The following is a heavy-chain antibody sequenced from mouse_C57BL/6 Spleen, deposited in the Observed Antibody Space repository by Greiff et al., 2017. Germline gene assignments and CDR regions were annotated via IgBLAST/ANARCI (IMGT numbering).Heavy chain of an antibody. CDR3: ARGTYEYDGDWFAY. Sequence: EVKLVESGGGLVKPGGSLKLSCAASGFTFSDYGMHWVRQAPEKGLEWVAYISRGSSTIYYADTVKGRFTISRDNAKNTLFLQMTSLRSEDTAMYYCARGTYEYDGDWFAYWGQGTLVTVSA. CDR2: ISRGSSTI. D-gene: IGHD2-4*01. J-gene: IGHJ3*01. V-gene: IGHV5-17*01. CDR1: GFTFSDYG.